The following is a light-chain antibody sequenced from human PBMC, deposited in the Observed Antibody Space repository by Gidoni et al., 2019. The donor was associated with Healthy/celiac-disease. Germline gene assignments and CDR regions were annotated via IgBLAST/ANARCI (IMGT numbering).Light chain of an antibody. CDR2: LGS. Sequence: DIVMTQSPLSLPVTPGEPASISCRSSQSLLHSNGYNYLDWYLQKPGQSPQLLIYLGSNRASGVPDRFSGSRSVTDFTLKISRVEAEDVGVYYCMQALQTQYTFGQGTKLEIK. CDR3: MQALQTQYT. CDR1: QSLLHSNGYNY. V-gene: IGKV2-28*01. J-gene: IGKJ2*01.